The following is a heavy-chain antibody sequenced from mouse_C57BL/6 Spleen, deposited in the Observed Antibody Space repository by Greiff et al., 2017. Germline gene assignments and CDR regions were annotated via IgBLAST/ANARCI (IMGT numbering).Heavy chain of an antibody. V-gene: IGHV1-54*01. D-gene: IGHD2-4*01. CDR1: GYAFTNYL. Sequence: VKLQESGAELVRPGTSVKVSCKASGYAFTNYLIAWVKQRPGQGLEWIGVINPGSGGTNYNEKFKGKATLTADKSSSTAYMQLSSLTSEDSAVYFCARSGDYGYWYFDVWGTGTTVTVSS. J-gene: IGHJ1*03. CDR2: INPGSGGT. CDR3: ARSGDYGYWYFDV.